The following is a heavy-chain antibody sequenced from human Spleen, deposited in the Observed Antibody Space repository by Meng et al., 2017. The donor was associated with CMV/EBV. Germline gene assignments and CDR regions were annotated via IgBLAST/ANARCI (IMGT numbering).Heavy chain of an antibody. CDR1: GGSIRNYY. Sequence: SETLSLTFTVSGGSIRNYYWSWIRQPPGKGLEWIGFIYDSGTTNYNPSLKSRVTISLDTSKNQFSLKLSSVTAADTAVYYCAREPFCSSGRCQRDWYFDLWGRGTLVTVSS. V-gene: IGHV4-59*01. CDR2: IYDSGTT. D-gene: IGHD2-15*01. CDR3: AREPFCSSGRCQRDWYFDL. J-gene: IGHJ2*01.